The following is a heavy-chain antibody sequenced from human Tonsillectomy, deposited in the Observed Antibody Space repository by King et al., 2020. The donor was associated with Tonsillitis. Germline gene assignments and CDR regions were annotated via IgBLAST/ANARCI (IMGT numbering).Heavy chain of an antibody. CDR2: ISGSGGST. Sequence: VQLVESGGGLVQPGGSLRLSCAASGFTFRSYAMSWVRQAPGKGLEWVSVISGSGGSTYYADSVKGRFTISRDNSMNTLYLQMNSLRAADTAVYYCAKGSSGSYYAAFDIWGQGTVVTVSS. D-gene: IGHD1-26*01. CDR3: AKGSSGSYYAAFDI. CDR1: GFTFRSYA. V-gene: IGHV3-23*04. J-gene: IGHJ3*02.